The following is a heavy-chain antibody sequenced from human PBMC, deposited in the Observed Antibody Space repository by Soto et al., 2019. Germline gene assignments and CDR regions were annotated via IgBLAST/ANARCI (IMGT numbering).Heavy chain of an antibody. CDR1: GFTFSSYA. CDR3: ARGGDRFDGMDV. V-gene: IGHV3-21*01. Sequence: GGSLRLSCAASGFTFSSYAMNWVRQAPGKGLEWVSSISSSSTYIYYADSVKGRFTISRDNAKNSLYLQMNSLRAEDTAVYYCARGGDRFDGMDVWGQGTTVTVSS. D-gene: IGHD3-16*01. CDR2: ISSSSTYI. J-gene: IGHJ6*02.